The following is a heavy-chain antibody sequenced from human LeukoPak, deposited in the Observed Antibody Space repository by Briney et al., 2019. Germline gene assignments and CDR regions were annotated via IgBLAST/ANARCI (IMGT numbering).Heavy chain of an antibody. D-gene: IGHD2-2*01. V-gene: IGHV3-15*01. CDR2: IKSKTDGGTT. Sequence: KPGGSLRLSCAAFGFIFDDYGMSWVRQAPGKGLEWVGRIKSKTDGGTTDYAAPVKGRFTISRDDSKDTLYLQMNSLKTEDTAVYYCATYPLGYCSSSSCFSPFDYWGQGTLVTVSS. CDR3: ATYPLGYCSSSSCFSPFDY. CDR1: GFIFDDYG. J-gene: IGHJ4*02.